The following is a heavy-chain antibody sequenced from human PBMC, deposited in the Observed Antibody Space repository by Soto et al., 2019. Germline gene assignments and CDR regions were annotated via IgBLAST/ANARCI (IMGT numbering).Heavy chain of an antibody. CDR2: ISPDGSIT. D-gene: IGHD6-13*01. Sequence: EVQLVESGGGLVQPGGSLRLSCAASGFTFRSYWMHWVRQAPGKGLVWVSRISPDGSITNYADSVKGRFTISRDNAKNTLFVQMNSLRAEDTAVYYCTREVATVPDYWGQGTLVTVSS. J-gene: IGHJ4*02. V-gene: IGHV3-74*01. CDR3: TREVATVPDY. CDR1: GFTFRSYW.